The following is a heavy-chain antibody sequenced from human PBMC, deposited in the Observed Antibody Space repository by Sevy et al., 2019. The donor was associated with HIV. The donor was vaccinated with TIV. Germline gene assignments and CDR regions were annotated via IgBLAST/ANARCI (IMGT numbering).Heavy chain of an antibody. CDR1: GFTFSSYA. CDR2: ISGSGGST. V-gene: IGHV3-23*01. CDR3: ASRVAVVGVDWFKSVADFDY. D-gene: IGHD6-19*01. Sequence: GGSLRLSCAASGFTFSSYAMSWVRQAPGKGLEWVSAISGSGGSTYYADSVKGRFTISRDNSKNTLYLQMNSLRAEDREVYYGASRVAVVGVDWFKSVADFDYWGQGTLVTVSS. J-gene: IGHJ4*02.